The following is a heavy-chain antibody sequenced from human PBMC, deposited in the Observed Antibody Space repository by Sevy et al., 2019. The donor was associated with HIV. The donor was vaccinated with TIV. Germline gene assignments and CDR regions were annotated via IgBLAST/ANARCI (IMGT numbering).Heavy chain of an antibody. V-gene: IGHV3-30-3*01. CDR3: AREYSYGRYFDY. CDR2: ISYDGSNK. J-gene: IGHJ4*02. CDR1: GFTFSSYA. D-gene: IGHD5-18*01. Sequence: GGALRLSCAASGFTFSSYAMHWVRQAPGKGLEWVAVISYDGSNKYYADSVKGRFTISRDNSKNTLYLQMNSLRAEDTAVYYCAREYSYGRYFDYWGQGTLVTVSS.